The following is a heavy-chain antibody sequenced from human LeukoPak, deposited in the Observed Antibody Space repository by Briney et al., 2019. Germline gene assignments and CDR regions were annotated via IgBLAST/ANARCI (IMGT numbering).Heavy chain of an antibody. V-gene: IGHV3-30*03. D-gene: IGHD6-13*01. Sequence: GGSLRLSCAASGFTVSSNYMSWVRQAPGKGLEWVAVISYDGSNKYYADSVKGRFTISRDNSKNTLYLQMNSLRAEDTAVYYCARGRIAAAAATFDYWGQGTLVTVSS. CDR1: GFTVSSNY. J-gene: IGHJ4*02. CDR2: ISYDGSNK. CDR3: ARGRIAAAAATFDY.